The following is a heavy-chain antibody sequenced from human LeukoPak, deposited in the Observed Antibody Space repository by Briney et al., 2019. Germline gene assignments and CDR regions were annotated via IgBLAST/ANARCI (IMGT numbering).Heavy chain of an antibody. J-gene: IGHJ4*02. CDR3: ARVIRGWDYYDSSGPFDY. CDR1: GYTFTGYY. Sequence: ASVKVSCKASGYTFTGYYMHWVRQAPGQGLEWMGWINPNSGGTNYAQKFQGRVTMTRDTSISTAYMELSRLRSDDTAVYYYARVIRGWDYYDSSGPFDYWGQGTLVTVSS. D-gene: IGHD3-22*01. CDR2: INPNSGGT. V-gene: IGHV1-2*02.